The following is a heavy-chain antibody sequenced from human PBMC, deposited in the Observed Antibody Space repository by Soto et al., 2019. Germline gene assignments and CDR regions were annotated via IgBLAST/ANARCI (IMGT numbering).Heavy chain of an antibody. V-gene: IGHV4-4*02. J-gene: IGHJ3*02. CDR2: IYHSGSA. CDR3: ARVPGVVVSADDAFDI. CDR1: GGSVSSSNW. Sequence: QVQLQESGPGLVKPSGTLSLTCAVSGGSVSSSNWWSWVRQSPGKELEWIGEIYHSGSAHYNPSLKGRATISIDKSKNQFSLRLTSVTAADTAVYYCARVPGVVVSADDAFDIWGPVTRGIVSS. D-gene: IGHD2-21*02.